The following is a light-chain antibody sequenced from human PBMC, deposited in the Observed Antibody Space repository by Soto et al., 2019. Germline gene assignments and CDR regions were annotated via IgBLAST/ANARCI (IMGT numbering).Light chain of an antibody. CDR3: QESYSSPYF. CDR2: GAA. J-gene: IGKJ2*01. CDR1: RSISRY. V-gene: IGKV1-39*01. Sequence: DIRLTQSPASLSASVGDRVSITCRTSRSISRYLNWYQQKLGKAPKLLIYGAATLQGGVPSRFSGSVSGTDFTLTISGLQPEDCATYYCQESYSSPYFFGQGTKLEMK.